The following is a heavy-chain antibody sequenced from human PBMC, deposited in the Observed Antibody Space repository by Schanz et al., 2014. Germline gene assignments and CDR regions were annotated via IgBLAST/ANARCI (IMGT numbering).Heavy chain of an antibody. D-gene: IGHD5-12*01. CDR2: ISSSSNYY. CDR1: GFIFTSYS. Sequence: ESGGGLVKSGGSLRLSCATSGFIFTSYSMHWVRQAPGKGLEWVSSISSSSNYYYYADSVKGRFTISRDAAKDSLFLQMTSLRADDTAVYFCARDEGRDGYNLAFDVWGQGTLVTVSS. V-gene: IGHV3-21*01. CDR3: ARDEGRDGYNLAFDV. J-gene: IGHJ3*01.